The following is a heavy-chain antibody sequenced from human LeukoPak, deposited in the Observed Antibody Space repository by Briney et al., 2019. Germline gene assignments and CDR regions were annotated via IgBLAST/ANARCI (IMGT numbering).Heavy chain of an antibody. J-gene: IGHJ4*02. CDR1: GFTLSNYA. V-gene: IGHV3-23*01. CDR2: INGGGGST. D-gene: IGHD2-2*01. Sequence: PGGSLRLSCAASGFTLSNYAMNWVRQAPGKGLEWVAGINGGGGSTYYADSVKGRFTISRDNSKNTLYLQMDSLRAEDTAIYYCAKATSASYWRFDCWGQGTLVTVSS. CDR3: AKATSASYWRFDC.